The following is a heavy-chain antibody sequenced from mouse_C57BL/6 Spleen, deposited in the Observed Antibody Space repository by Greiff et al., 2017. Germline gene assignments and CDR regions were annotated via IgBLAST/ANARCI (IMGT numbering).Heavy chain of an antibody. CDR3: ARSRSNYGYFDV. V-gene: IGHV1-53*01. Sequence: VQLQQPGTELVKPGASVKLSCKASGYTFTSYWMHWVKQRPGQGLEWIGNINPSNGGTNYHEKFTSTATLTVDKSSSTAYMQLSSRTSEDSAVYYCARSRSNYGYFDVWGTGTTVTVSS. D-gene: IGHD1-1*01. CDR1: GYTFTSYW. CDR2: INPSNGGT. J-gene: IGHJ1*03.